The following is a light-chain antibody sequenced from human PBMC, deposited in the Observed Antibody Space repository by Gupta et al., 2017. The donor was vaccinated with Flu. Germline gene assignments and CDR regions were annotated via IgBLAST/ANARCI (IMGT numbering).Light chain of an antibody. J-gene: IGKJ1*01. CDR3: QQYKSYPWT. V-gene: IGKV1-5*03. CDR2: KAS. Sequence: DIQMTQSPSTLSASVGDRVTITCRASQSISSWLAWYQQKPGKAPKLLIYKASSVESGVPSRFSGRGSGTEFTLTISSLQPDDFASYYCQQYKSYPWTFGQGTKVEIK. CDR1: QSISSW.